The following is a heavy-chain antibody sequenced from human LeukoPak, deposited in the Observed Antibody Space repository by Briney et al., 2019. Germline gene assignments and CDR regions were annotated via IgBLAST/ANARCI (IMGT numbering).Heavy chain of an antibody. J-gene: IGHJ4*02. Sequence: GGSLRLSCAASGFTFSLSAMTWVRHPPRKRLERVATVSNSGAATYYADSVKGRFYISRDNSKNTVSLEMSNLRTDDTAIYYCAKEAFRLALLDFWGQGSLVTVSS. CDR2: VSNSGAAT. CDR1: GFTFSLSA. D-gene: IGHD2-21*01. CDR3: AKEAFRLALLDF. V-gene: IGHV3-23*01.